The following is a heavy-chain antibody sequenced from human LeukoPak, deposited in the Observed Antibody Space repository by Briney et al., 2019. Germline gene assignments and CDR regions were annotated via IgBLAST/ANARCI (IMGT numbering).Heavy chain of an antibody. J-gene: IGHJ4*02. CDR1: GFTFSNYG. CDR2: IRSDGSNK. Sequence: PGGSLRLSCAASGFTFSNYGMHWVRQPPGKGLEWVAFIRSDGSNKYYADSVKGRFTISRDNSKNTLYLQMNSLRAEDTAVYYCARGWTGYYAIDNWGQGTLVTVSS. V-gene: IGHV3-30*02. CDR3: ARGWTGYYAIDN. D-gene: IGHD3/OR15-3a*01.